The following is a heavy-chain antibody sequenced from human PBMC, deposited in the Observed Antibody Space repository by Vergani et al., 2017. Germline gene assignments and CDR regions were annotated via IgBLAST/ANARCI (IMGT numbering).Heavy chain of an antibody. CDR1: GFTFDDYT. V-gene: IGHV3-43*01. J-gene: IGHJ6*01. CDR2: ISWDGGST. CDR3: AKDIGGPTNYGMDG. D-gene: IGHD5-12*01. Sequence: EVQLVESGGVVVQPGGSLRLSCAASGFTFDDYTMHWVRQAPGKGLEWVSLISWDGGSTYYADSVKGRFTISRDNSKNSLYLQMNSLRTEDTAMYYCAKDIGGPTNYGMDGWEEGRTVTVSS.